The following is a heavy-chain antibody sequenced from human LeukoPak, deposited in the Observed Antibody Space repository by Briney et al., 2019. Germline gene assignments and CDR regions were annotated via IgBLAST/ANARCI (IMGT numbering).Heavy chain of an antibody. V-gene: IGHV3-15*01. Sequence: NPGGSLRLSCAASGFSFNNAWMSWVRQAPGKGLEWVGRIKSKTDGGTIDYAAPVKGRFTISRDDSKNTLYLQMNSLKTEDTAVYYCTHYYASGSYYYYFDYWGQGDLVTVSS. CDR1: GFSFNNAW. CDR2: IKSKTDGGTI. J-gene: IGHJ4*02. CDR3: THYYASGSYYYYFDY. D-gene: IGHD3-10*01.